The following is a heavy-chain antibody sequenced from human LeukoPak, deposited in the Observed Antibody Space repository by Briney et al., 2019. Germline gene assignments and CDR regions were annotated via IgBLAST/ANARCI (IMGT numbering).Heavy chain of an antibody. CDR3: ARRGVLWFGELFYYGMDV. D-gene: IGHD3-10*01. CDR1: GFTFSSYW. CDR2: IKQDGSEK. Sequence: GGSLRLSCAASGFTFSSYWMSWVRQAPGKGLEWVANIKQDGSEKYYVDSVKGRFTISRDNAKNSLYLQMNSLRAEDTAVYYCARRGVLWFGELFYYGMDVWGQGTTVTVSS. V-gene: IGHV3-7*01. J-gene: IGHJ6*02.